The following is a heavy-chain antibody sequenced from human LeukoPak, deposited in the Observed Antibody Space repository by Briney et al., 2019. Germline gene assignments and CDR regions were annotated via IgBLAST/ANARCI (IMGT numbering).Heavy chain of an antibody. D-gene: IGHD3-16*01. Sequence: PGGSLRLSCAASGFTFSSYGMHWVRQAPGKGLEWVAVISYDGSNKYYADSVKGRFTISRDNSKNTLYLQMNSLRAEDTAVYYCAKDNIRLGESSDAFDIWGQGTMVTVSS. CDR1: GFTFSSYG. CDR2: ISYDGSNK. J-gene: IGHJ3*02. CDR3: AKDNIRLGESSDAFDI. V-gene: IGHV3-30*18.